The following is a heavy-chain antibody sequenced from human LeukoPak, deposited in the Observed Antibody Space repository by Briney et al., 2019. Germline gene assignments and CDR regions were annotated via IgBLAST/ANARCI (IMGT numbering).Heavy chain of an antibody. J-gene: IGHJ4*02. V-gene: IGHV1-69*04. CDR1: GGTFSSYA. Sequence: SVKVSCKASGGTFSSYAISWVRQAPGQGLEWMGRIIPILGIANYAQKSQGRVTITADKSTSTAYMELSSLRSEDTAVYYCTRETSSRYFDYWGQGTLVTVSS. CDR3: TRETSSRYFDY. CDR2: IIPILGIA.